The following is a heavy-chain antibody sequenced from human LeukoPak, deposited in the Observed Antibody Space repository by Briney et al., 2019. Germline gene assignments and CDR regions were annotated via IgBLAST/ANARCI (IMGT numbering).Heavy chain of an antibody. D-gene: IGHD3-16*01. Sequence: SQTLSLTCTVSGGSIISGDYYWSWIRQPPGKGLEWIGYISYRGSTSYSPSLKSRTTMSEDTSKNQFSLNLRSVTAADTAVYYCARVRGTEDHNAFDIWGQGTMVIVSS. CDR3: ARVRGTEDHNAFDI. CDR2: ISYRGST. V-gene: IGHV4-30-4*08. J-gene: IGHJ3*02. CDR1: GGSIISGDYY.